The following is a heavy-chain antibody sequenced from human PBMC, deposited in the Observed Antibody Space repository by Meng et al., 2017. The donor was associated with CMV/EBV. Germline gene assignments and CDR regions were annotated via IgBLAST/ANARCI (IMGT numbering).Heavy chain of an antibody. J-gene: IGHJ6*02. CDR1: GGTFSSYA. D-gene: IGHD2-2*02. V-gene: IGHV1-69*10. CDR2: IIPILGIA. CDR3: AREGGVVVPAAIEHYYYYYGMDV. Sequence: SVKVSCKASGGTFSSYAISWVRQAPGQGLEWMGGIIPILGIANYAQKFQGRVTITADKSTSTAYMELSSLRSEDTAVYYCAREGGVVVPAAIEHYYYYYGMDVRGQGTTVTVSS.